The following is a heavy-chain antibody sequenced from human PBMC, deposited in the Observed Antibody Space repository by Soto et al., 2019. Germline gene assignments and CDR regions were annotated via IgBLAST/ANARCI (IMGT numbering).Heavy chain of an antibody. CDR1: GFTFSSFG. D-gene: IGHD1-1*01. J-gene: IGHJ6*03. V-gene: IGHV3-33*06. Sequence: GGSLRLSCEASGFTFSSFGMHWVRQAPGKGLEWVAVIWYDGSDKYCADSVKGRFTVSRDNSRNQLSLQMNSLRAEDTVVYYCAKGPHSASGYSYMDVWGQGTTVTVSS. CDR2: IWYDGSDK. CDR3: AKGPHSASGYSYMDV.